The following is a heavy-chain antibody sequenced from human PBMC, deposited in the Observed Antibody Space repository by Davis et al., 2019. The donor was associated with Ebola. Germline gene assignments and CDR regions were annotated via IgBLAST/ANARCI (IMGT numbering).Heavy chain of an antibody. D-gene: IGHD4-23*01. CDR1: GYTFTGYH. V-gene: IGHV1-2*02. Sequence: ASVKVSCKASGYTFTGYHMHWVRQAPGQGLEWMGWINPNSGGTNYAQKFQGRVTMTRDTSISTAYMELSRLRSDDTAVYYCARDTRNTVGTLLPYWGQGTLVTVSS. J-gene: IGHJ4*02. CDR2: INPNSGGT. CDR3: ARDTRNTVGTLLPY.